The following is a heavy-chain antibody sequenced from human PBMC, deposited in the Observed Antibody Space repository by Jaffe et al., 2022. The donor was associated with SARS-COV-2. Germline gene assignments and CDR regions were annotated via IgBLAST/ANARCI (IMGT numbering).Heavy chain of an antibody. CDR1: GFTFSSYA. Sequence: EVQLLESGGGLVQPGGSLRLSCAASGFTFSSYAMSWVRQAPGKGLEWVSAISGSGGSTYYADSVKGRFTISRDNSKNTLYLQMNSLRAEDTAVYYCANGNYDFWSGLTPIGGNGMDVWGQGTTVTVSS. D-gene: IGHD3-3*01. CDR3: ANGNYDFWSGLTPIGGNGMDV. V-gene: IGHV3-23*01. J-gene: IGHJ6*02. CDR2: ISGSGGST.